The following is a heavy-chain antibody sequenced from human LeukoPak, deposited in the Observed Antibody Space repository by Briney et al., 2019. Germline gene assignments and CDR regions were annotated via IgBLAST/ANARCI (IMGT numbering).Heavy chain of an antibody. V-gene: IGHV3-30*18. J-gene: IGHJ3*02. D-gene: IGHD5-18*01. Sequence: GGSLRLSCAASGFTFSSYGMHWVRQAPGKGLVWVAVISYDRNSKYYADSVKGRLTISRDNSKNTLYLQMNSLRAEDTAVYYCAKGGGYSYGTAFCDIWGQGTMVTVSS. CDR3: AKGGGYSYGTAFCDI. CDR1: GFTFSSYG. CDR2: ISYDRNSK.